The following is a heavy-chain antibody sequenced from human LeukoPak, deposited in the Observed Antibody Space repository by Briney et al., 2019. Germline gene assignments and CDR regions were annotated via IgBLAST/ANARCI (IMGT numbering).Heavy chain of an antibody. V-gene: IGHV3-23*01. J-gene: IGHJ6*03. CDR3: ARGQRAHVEWSSYMDV. CDR1: GFTFSIYG. CDR2: ISDNGGNT. D-gene: IGHD3-3*01. Sequence: GGTLRLSCAASGFTFSIYGMGWVRQAPGKVLEWVSSISDNGGNTYYADSAKGRFTISRDNSKNTLYLQMNNLRAEDTAVYYCARGQRAHVEWSSYMDVWGKGTTVTVSS.